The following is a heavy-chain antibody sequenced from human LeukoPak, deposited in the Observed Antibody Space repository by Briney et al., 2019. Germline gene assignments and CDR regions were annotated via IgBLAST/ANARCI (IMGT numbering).Heavy chain of an antibody. CDR2: TYYTGST. J-gene: IGHJ6*02. V-gene: IGHV4-59*05. CDR1: GGSFSDYY. Sequence: KPSETLSLTCTVSGGSFSDYYWSWIRQPPGKGLEWIGSTYYTGSTYYNPSLRSRVSISGDTSKNQVSLKVNSVTAADTAVYYCARLGAAPGPPHYFYYGMDVWGQGTTVTVS. D-gene: IGHD7-27*01. CDR3: ARLGAAPGPPHYFYYGMDV.